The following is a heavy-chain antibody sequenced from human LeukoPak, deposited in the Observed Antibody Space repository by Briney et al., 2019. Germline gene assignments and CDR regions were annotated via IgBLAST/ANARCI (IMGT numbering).Heavy chain of an antibody. CDR3: ARQPYGELPRLDP. CDR1: GVSISSNRYY. V-gene: IGHV4-39*01. J-gene: IGHJ5*02. Sequence: SETLSLTCSVSGVSISSNRYYWGWIRQPPGKGLEWIGSIFVGGTTYYNPSLTTRLATSLKTPKNQFCPGLNSVTATDTAVYFCARQPYGELPRLDPWGQGTPFTVSS. CDR2: IFVGGTT. D-gene: IGHD3-10*01.